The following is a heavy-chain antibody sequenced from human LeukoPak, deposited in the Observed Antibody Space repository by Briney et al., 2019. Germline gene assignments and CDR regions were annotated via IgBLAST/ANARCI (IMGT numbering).Heavy chain of an antibody. V-gene: IGHV3-33*01. Sequence: PGGSLRLSCAASGFIFSHHGMHWVRQAPGKGLEWVAVIWSDATNRFYAESVKGRFTISRDNSQNTVFLQMNSLRVKDTAIYHCARDAQRGFDYSNSLKNWGHGTLVTVSS. CDR2: IWSDATNR. CDR1: GFIFSHHG. CDR3: ARDAQRGFDYSNSLKN. J-gene: IGHJ4*01. D-gene: IGHD4-11*01.